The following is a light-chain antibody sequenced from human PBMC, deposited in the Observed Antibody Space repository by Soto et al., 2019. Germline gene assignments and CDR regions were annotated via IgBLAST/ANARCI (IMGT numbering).Light chain of an antibody. CDR1: QSISSW. CDR3: QQFNNYPWT. CDR2: KES. V-gene: IGKV1-5*03. Sequence: DIQMTQSPSTLSASVGDRVTITCRASQSISSWLAWYQQKPGKAPKLLIYKESSLESGVPSRFSGSGYRTEITLNISSLQPDDFATYYCQQFNNYPWTFGQGTRVEIK. J-gene: IGKJ1*01.